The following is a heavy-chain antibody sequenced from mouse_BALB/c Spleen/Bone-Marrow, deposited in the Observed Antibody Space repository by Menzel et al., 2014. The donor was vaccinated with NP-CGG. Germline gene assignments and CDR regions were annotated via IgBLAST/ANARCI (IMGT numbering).Heavy chain of an antibody. CDR2: IYPGNSDT. Sequence: VQLQQPGTVLARPGASVKMSCKASDYTFTSYRMHWLKQRPGQGLEWIGAIYPGNSDTSNNQKFKGKAELTAVTSTSTAYMDLSSLTNEDSAVYYCTLAYFGQGDWFFDVWGAGTTVTVSS. J-gene: IGHJ1*01. D-gene: IGHD2-10*01. CDR3: TLAYFGQGDWFFDV. CDR1: DYTFTSYR. V-gene: IGHV1-5*01.